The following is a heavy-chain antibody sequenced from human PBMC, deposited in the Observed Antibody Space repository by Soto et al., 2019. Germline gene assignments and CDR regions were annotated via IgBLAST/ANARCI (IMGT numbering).Heavy chain of an antibody. Sequence: PSETLSLTCAVYGGSFSGYYWSWIRQPPGKGLEWIGYIYYSGSTNYNPSLKSRVTISVDRSKNQFSLKLSSVTAADTAVYYCARGQVVAAQHWGQGTLVTVSS. CDR3: ARGQVVAAQH. CDR2: IYYSGST. J-gene: IGHJ4*02. CDR1: GGSFSGYY. D-gene: IGHD2-15*01. V-gene: IGHV4-59*12.